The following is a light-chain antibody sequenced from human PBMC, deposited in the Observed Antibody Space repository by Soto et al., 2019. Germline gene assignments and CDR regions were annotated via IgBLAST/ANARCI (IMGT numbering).Light chain of an antibody. V-gene: IGKV2-28*01. J-gene: IGKJ1*01. CDR1: QSLLHSNGYNY. CDR3: MQALQTPPT. CDR2: LGS. Sequence: DIVMTQSPLSLPVTPGEPASISCRSSQSLLHSNGYNYLNWYLQKPGQSPQLLIYLGSNRASGVPDRFSGRGSGTDFTLRISRVEADDVGVYYCMQALQTPPTFGRGTKVESK.